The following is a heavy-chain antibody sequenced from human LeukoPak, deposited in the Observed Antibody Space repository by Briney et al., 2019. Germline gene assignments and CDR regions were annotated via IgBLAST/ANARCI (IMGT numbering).Heavy chain of an antibody. CDR3: ARDPDYCSGGSCYPDFDY. D-gene: IGHD2-15*01. V-gene: IGHV3-30-3*01. CDR1: GFTFSSYA. J-gene: IGHJ4*02. Sequence: GGSLRLSCAASGFTFSSYAMRWVRQAPGKGLEWVAVISYDGSNKYYADSVKGRFTISRDNSKNTLYLQMNSLRAEDTAVYYCARDPDYCSGGSCYPDFDYWGQGTLVTVSS. CDR2: ISYDGSNK.